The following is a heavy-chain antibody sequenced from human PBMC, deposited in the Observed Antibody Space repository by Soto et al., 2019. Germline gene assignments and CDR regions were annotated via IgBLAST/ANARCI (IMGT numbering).Heavy chain of an antibody. D-gene: IGHD2-21*02. CDR1: GFXFSDYY. CDR2: IRNKANSYTA. CDR3: VRAGTMVVTRD. V-gene: IGHV3-72*01. Sequence: GGSLRLSCAASGFXFSDYYMDWVRQASGKGLEWVGRIRNKANSYTAEYAASVKGRFTISRDDSKNSFYLQMNSLKIEDTALYYCVRAGTMVVTRDWGQGTLVTVSS. J-gene: IGHJ4*02.